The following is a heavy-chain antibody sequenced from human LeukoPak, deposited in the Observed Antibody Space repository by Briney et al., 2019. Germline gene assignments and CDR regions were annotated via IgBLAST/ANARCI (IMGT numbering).Heavy chain of an antibody. CDR2: ISYDGSNK. D-gene: IGHD3-16*02. CDR3: AGDRRFIYDYVWGSYRQTSLDY. Sequence: GGSLRLSCAASGFTFSSYAMHWVRQAPGKGLEWVAVISYDGSNKYYADSVKGRFTISRDNSKNTLYLQMNSLRAEDTAVYYCAGDRRFIYDYVWGSYRQTSLDYWGQGTLDTVSS. J-gene: IGHJ4*02. CDR1: GFTFSSYA. V-gene: IGHV3-30*04.